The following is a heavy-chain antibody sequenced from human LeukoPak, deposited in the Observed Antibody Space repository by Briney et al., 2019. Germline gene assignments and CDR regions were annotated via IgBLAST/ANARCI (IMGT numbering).Heavy chain of an antibody. J-gene: IGHJ4*02. Sequence: ASVKVSSKASGYTFTGYYMHWVRQAPGQGLEWMGRINPNSGGTNYAQKFQGRVTMTRDTSISTAYMELSRLRSDDTAVYYCARVPQPPSSSWYPVDYWGQGTLVTVSS. CDR1: GYTFTGYY. CDR3: ARVPQPPSSSWYPVDY. CDR2: INPNSGGT. D-gene: IGHD6-13*01. V-gene: IGHV1-2*06.